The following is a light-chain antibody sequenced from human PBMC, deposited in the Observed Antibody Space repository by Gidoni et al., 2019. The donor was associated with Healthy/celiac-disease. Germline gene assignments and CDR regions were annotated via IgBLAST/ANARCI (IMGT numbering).Light chain of an antibody. J-gene: IGKJ2*01. CDR2: GAS. CDR3: QQYNNWRT. V-gene: IGKV3-15*01. CDR1: QSVSSN. Sequence: EIVMTQSPDTLSVSPGERATLSCRASQSVSSNLAWYQQKPGQAPRLLIYGASTRATGIPARFSGSGSGTEFTLTISSLQSEDFAVYYCQQYNNWRTFGQGTKLEIK.